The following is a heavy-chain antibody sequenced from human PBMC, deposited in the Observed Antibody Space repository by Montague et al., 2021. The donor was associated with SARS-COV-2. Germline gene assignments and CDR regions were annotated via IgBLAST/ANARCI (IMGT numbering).Heavy chain of an antibody. D-gene: IGHD3-10*01. Sequence: SETLSLTCAVYGGSFSRHYWNWIRQPPGRGLEWIGYIYYSGSTNYNPSLKSRVTISVDTSKNQFSLKLSSVTAADTAVYYCARVKGGYYYALGVYADLDYWGQGTMVTVSS. CDR3: ARVKGGYYYALGVYADLDY. CDR2: IYYSGST. V-gene: IGHV4-59*11. J-gene: IGHJ4*02. CDR1: GGSFSRHY.